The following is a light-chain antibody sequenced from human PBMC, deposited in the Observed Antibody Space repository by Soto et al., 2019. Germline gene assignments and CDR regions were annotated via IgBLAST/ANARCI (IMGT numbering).Light chain of an antibody. CDR2: DAS. Sequence: EIVLTQSPDSLSLSPGERATLSCRASQNIDNNYLVWYQQRPGLAPRLLIYDASVRATGIPDRFSGSGSGTDFTLSISRLEPEDFAVYYCQQCAYSPRTFGQGTKGEVK. V-gene: IGKV3-20*01. CDR3: QQCAYSPRT. CDR1: QNIDNNY. J-gene: IGKJ1*01.